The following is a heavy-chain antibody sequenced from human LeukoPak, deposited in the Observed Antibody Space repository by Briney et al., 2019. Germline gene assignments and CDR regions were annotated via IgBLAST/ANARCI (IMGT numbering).Heavy chain of an antibody. V-gene: IGHV4-31*03. CDR3: ASNRRDGYNFHWFDP. CDR1: GGSISSGGYY. Sequence: SETLSLTCTVSGGSISSGGYYWSWIRQRPGKGLEWIGYIYYSGSTYYNPSLKTRVTISVDTSKNQFSLELSSVTAADTAVYYCASNRRDGYNFHWFDPWGQGTLVTVSS. D-gene: IGHD5-12*01. CDR2: IYYSGST. J-gene: IGHJ5*02.